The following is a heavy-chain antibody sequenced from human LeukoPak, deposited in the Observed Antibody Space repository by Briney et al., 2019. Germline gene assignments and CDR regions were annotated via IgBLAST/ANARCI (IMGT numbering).Heavy chain of an antibody. J-gene: IGHJ3*02. V-gene: IGHV3-53*01. CDR2: IYSGGST. Sequence: GGSLRLSCAASGFTVSSNYMSWVRQAPGKGLKWVSVIYSGGSTYYADSVKGRFTISRDNSKNTLYLQMNNLRAEDTAVYYCARDRRGAFDIWGQGTMVTVSS. CDR3: ARDRRGAFDI. CDR1: GFTVSSNY.